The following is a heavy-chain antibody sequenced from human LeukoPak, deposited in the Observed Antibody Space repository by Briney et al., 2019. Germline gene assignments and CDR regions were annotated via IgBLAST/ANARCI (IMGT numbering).Heavy chain of an antibody. D-gene: IGHD6-19*01. CDR3: AKGYSSGWYLNYYFDY. CDR2: ISWNSGSI. Sequence: GGSLRLSCAASGFTFDDYAMHWVRQAPGKGLEWVSGISWNSGSIGYADSVEGRFTISRDNAKNSLYLQMNSLRAEDTALYYCAKGYSSGWYLNYYFDYWGQGTLVTVSS. CDR1: GFTFDDYA. J-gene: IGHJ4*02. V-gene: IGHV3-9*01.